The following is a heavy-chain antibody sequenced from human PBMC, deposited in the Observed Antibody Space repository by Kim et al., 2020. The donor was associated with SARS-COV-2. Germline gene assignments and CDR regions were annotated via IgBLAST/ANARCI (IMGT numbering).Heavy chain of an antibody. CDR1: GFSLSTSGVG. Sequence: SGPTLVNPTQTLTLTCTFSGFSLSTSGVGVGWIRQPPGKALEWLALIYWDDDKRYSPSLKSRLTITKDTSKNQVVLTMTNMDPVDTATYYCAHIHSSAIWSGYSLLFDYWGQGTLVTVSS. CDR3: AHIHSSAIWSGYSLLFDY. D-gene: IGHD3-3*01. CDR2: IYWDDDK. J-gene: IGHJ4*02. V-gene: IGHV2-5*02.